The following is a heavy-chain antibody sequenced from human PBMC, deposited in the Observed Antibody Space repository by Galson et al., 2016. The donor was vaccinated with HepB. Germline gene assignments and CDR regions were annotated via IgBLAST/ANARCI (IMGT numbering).Heavy chain of an antibody. CDR1: GFTVSSNY. Sequence: SLRLSCAASGFTVSSNYMSWVRQAPGKGLAWVSIIYSGGSTYFADSVKGRFTISRDNAKNSVYLQMNSLRAEDTAVYYCARDYILWGFDYWGQGTLVTVSS. CDR3: ARDYILWGFDY. CDR2: IYSGGST. D-gene: IGHD2-21*01. V-gene: IGHV3-53*01. J-gene: IGHJ4*02.